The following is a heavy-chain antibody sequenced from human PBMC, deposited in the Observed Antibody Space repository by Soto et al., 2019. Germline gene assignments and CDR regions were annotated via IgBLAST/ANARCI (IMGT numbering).Heavy chain of an antibody. V-gene: IGHV1-69*06. Sequence: QVQLVQSGAEVKKPGSSVKVSCKASGGTFSSYAISWVRQAPGQGLEWMGGIIPIFGTANYAQKFQGRVTITADKSTSTAYMELSSLRSEDTAVYYCARGPLSGAMVPTYYYCGMDVWGQGTTVTVSS. D-gene: IGHD3-10*01. CDR3: ARGPLSGAMVPTYYYCGMDV. J-gene: IGHJ6*02. CDR1: GGTFSSYA. CDR2: IIPIFGTA.